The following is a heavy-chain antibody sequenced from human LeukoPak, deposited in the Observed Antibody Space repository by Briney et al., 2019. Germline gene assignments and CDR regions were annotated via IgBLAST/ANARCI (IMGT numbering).Heavy chain of an antibody. Sequence: LGESLKISCKGSGYSLTSYWIGWVRQMPGKGLEGMGIIYPGDSDTRYSPSFQVQVTISADKSISTAYLQWSSLKASDTAMYYCARLRGVRAPFDPWGQGTLVTVSS. V-gene: IGHV5-51*01. CDR1: GYSLTSYW. D-gene: IGHD3-10*01. CDR3: ARLRGVRAPFDP. CDR2: IYPGDSDT. J-gene: IGHJ5*02.